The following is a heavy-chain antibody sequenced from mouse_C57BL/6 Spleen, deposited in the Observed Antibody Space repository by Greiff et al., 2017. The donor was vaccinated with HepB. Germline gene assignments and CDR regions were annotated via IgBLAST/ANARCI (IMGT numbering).Heavy chain of an antibody. CDR1: GYTFTSYW. J-gene: IGHJ1*03. CDR3: ARSHYYGSSYWYVDV. Sequence: QVQLQQPGAELVKPGASVKLSCKASGYTFTSYWMHWVKQRPGQGLEWIGMIHPNSGSTNYNEKFKSKATLTVDKSSSTAYLQLSSLTSEDSAVYYCARSHYYGSSYWYVDVWGTGTTVTVSS. CDR2: IHPNSGST. D-gene: IGHD1-1*01. V-gene: IGHV1-64*01.